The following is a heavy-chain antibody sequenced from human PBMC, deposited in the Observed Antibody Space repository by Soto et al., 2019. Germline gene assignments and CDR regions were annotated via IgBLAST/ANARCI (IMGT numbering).Heavy chain of an antibody. CDR3: AAEVGFGPLFDY. CDR2: IYYSGNT. V-gene: IGHV4-31*03. CDR1: GGSISSGGYY. D-gene: IGHD3-3*01. J-gene: IGHJ4*02. Sequence: QVQLQESGPGLVKPSQTLSLTCTVSGGSISSGGYYWSWIRQHPGKGLEYIGYIYYSGNTYYNPSLKSRVAISVDTSKNQFSLKLTSVTAADTAVYYCAAEVGFGPLFDYWGQGTLVTVSS.